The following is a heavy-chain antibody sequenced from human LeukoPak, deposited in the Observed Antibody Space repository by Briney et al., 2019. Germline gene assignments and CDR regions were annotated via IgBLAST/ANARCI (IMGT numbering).Heavy chain of an antibody. J-gene: IGHJ3*02. CDR1: GGSISSYY. D-gene: IGHD3/OR15-3a*01. CDR3: ARVDWVDAFDI. Sequence: PSETLSLTCTVSGGSISSYYWSWIRQPPGKGLEWIGYIYYSGSTNYNPSLKSRVTISVDTSKNQFSLKLSSVTAADTAVYYCARVDWVDAFDIWGQGTMVTVSS. CDR2: IYYSGST. V-gene: IGHV4-59*12.